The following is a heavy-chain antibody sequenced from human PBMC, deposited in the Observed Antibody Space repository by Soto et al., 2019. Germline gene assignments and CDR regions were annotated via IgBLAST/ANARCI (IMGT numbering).Heavy chain of an antibody. CDR3: AQDTYFHDRSGYYVFDY. D-gene: IGHD3-22*01. CDR2: ISYDGSNK. Sequence: GGSLRLSCAASGFTFSSYGMHWVRQAPGKGLEWVVGISYDGSNKNYGDSAKGRFTISRDNSKNTLYLQMDSLRDEDTAVYYCAQDTYFHDRSGYYVFDYCCQGTLVTVSS. J-gene: IGHJ4*02. V-gene: IGHV3-30*18. CDR1: GFTFSSYG.